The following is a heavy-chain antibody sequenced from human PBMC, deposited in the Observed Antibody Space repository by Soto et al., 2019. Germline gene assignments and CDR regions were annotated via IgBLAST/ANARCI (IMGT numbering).Heavy chain of an antibody. Sequence: QVQLVESGGGLVKPGGSLRLSCAASGFTFSDYYMSWIRQAPGKGLEWVSYISSSSSYTNYADSVKGRFTISRDNAKNSLYLQRNSLRAEDTAVYYCARDRDYGGNSVYYGMDVWGQGTTVTVSS. D-gene: IGHD4-17*01. CDR1: GFTFSDYY. CDR2: ISSSSSYT. CDR3: ARDRDYGGNSVYYGMDV. V-gene: IGHV3-11*06. J-gene: IGHJ6*02.